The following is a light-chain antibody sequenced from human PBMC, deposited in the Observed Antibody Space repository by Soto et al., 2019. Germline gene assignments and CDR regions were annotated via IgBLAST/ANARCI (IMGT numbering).Light chain of an antibody. CDR2: GTS. CDR3: QQYGNSRWT. V-gene: IGKV3-20*01. J-gene: IGKJ1*01. Sequence: EIVLTQSPDTLSLSPGERATLSCRASQSVSSSYLAWYQQTPGHAPRLLIYGTSNRATGIPDRFSGSGSGTDFTLTISRLEPEDFAVYYCQQYGNSRWTFGQGTKVEIK. CDR1: QSVSSSY.